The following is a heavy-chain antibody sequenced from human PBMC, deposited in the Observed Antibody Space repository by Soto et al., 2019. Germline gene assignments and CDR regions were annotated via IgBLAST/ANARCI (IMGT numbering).Heavy chain of an antibody. CDR1: GYTFSNYA. V-gene: IGHV1-18*01. J-gene: IGHJ6*02. D-gene: IGHD3-3*01. Sequence: ASVKVSCKASGYTFSNYAISWVRQAPGQGLEWMGWITARNGNTKYAQKFQARVTMTTDTSTSTASMELRSLTSDDTAVYYCARDAPYDDFWSGVMELYYYGMDVWGQGTTVTVSS. CDR3: ARDAPYDDFWSGVMELYYYGMDV. CDR2: ITARNGNT.